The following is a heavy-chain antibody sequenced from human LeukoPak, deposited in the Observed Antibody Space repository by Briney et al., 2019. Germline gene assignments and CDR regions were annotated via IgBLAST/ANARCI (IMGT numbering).Heavy chain of an antibody. Sequence: GGSLRLSCAASGFTLSLYDMHWVRQVTGKGLEWVSGIGPAGDTYYADSAKGRFIISREDAKDSLYLQMNSLRAGDTAVYHCARGGSGSYRIRDCFYGMDVWGQGTTVTVSS. CDR1: GFTLSLYD. CDR3: ARGGSGSYRIRDCFYGMDV. J-gene: IGHJ6*02. D-gene: IGHD3-10*01. V-gene: IGHV3-13*01. CDR2: IGPAGDT.